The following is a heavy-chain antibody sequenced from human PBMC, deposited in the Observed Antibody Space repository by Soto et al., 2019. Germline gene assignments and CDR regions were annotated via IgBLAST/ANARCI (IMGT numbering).Heavy chain of an antibody. V-gene: IGHV3-33*01. CDR1: GFTFSSYG. CDR3: ARDIVATLDPATYYYGIDV. J-gene: IGHJ6*02. Sequence: QVQLVESGGGVVQPGRSLRLSCAASGFTFSSYGMHWVRQAPGKGLEWVAVIWYDGSDKYYADSVKGRFTISRDNSKNTLYLQMNSLRAEDTAVYYCARDIVATLDPATYYYGIDVLGQGTTVTVSS. D-gene: IGHD5-12*01. CDR2: IWYDGSDK.